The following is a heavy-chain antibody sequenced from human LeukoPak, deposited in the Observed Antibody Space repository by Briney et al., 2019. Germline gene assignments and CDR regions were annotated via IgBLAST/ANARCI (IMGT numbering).Heavy chain of an antibody. V-gene: IGHV2-5*01. CDR1: GFSLSTSGVG. D-gene: IGHD5-24*01. CDR2: INSNDDK. CDR3: AHRRSGMGSIFFDS. J-gene: IGHJ4*02. Sequence: SGPTLVNPTRTLTLTCTFSGFSLSTSGVGVVWIRQPPGKGLEWLALINSNDDKRYRPSLKSRLTITKDTSKNQMILTMTNMDPVDTATYYCAHRRSGMGSIFFDSWGQGTPVSVSS.